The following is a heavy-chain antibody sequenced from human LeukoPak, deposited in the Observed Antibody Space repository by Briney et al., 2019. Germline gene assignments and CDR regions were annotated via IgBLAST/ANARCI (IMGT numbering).Heavy chain of an antibody. J-gene: IGHJ6*02. CDR2: IYSDGRT. Sequence: GGSLRLSCAASGFTVSTNYMSWVRQAPGKGLEWVSVIYSDGRTSYADSVRGGFTISRDNSKNTLYLQTSSLRAEDTAVYYCARELVAGGGRRGMDVWGQGTTVTVSS. CDR1: GFTVSTNY. V-gene: IGHV3-66*01. CDR3: ARELVAGGGRRGMDV. D-gene: IGHD6-19*01.